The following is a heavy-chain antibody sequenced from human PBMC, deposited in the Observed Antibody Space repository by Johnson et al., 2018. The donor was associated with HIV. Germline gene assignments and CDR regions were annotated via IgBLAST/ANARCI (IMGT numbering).Heavy chain of an antibody. CDR3: ARDNDYGDYSPTDAFDI. CDR2: NWNGGST. Sequence: EVQVVESGGGLIQPGGSLKFSCALSGFIVSGNFMTWVRQAPGKGLEWVSGINWNGGSTGHADSVKGRFTISRDNSKKTLYLQMNSLRSEDTAVYYCARDNDYGDYSPTDAFDIWGQGTMVTVSS. D-gene: IGHD4-17*01. V-gene: IGHV3-66*03. J-gene: IGHJ3*02. CDR1: GFIVSGNF.